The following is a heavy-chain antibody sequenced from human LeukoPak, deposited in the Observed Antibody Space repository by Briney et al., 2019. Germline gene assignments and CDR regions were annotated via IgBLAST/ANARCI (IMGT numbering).Heavy chain of an antibody. CDR2: ISSSGSTI. D-gene: IGHD6-13*01. V-gene: IGHV3-11*01. CDR1: GFTFSDYY. Sequence: GGSLRLSCAASGFTFSDYYMSWIRQAPGKGLEWVSYISSSGSTIYYADSVKGRFTISRDNSKNTLYLQMNSLRAEDTAVYYCVKPSRGSIAAAEFDYWGQGTLVTVSS. J-gene: IGHJ4*02. CDR3: VKPSRGSIAAAEFDY.